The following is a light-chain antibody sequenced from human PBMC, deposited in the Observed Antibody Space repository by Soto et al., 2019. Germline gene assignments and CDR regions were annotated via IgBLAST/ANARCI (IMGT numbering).Light chain of an antibody. CDR3: QQIYSTPHT. V-gene: IGKV1-39*01. CDR2: SAS. J-gene: IGKJ2*01. CDR1: QSISNF. Sequence: DIQMTQSPSSLSASVGDRVTITCRASQSISNFLNWYQQKPGKAPKLLIYSASNLQSVVPSRISGSGSGTDFTLTISSLQPEDFAIYYCQQIYSTPHTFGQGTKLEIK.